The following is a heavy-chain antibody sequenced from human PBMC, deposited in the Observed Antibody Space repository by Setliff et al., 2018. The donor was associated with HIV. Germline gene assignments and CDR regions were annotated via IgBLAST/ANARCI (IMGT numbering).Heavy chain of an antibody. D-gene: IGHD3-16*01. CDR2: IYTSGST. CDR3: ARARSCSGGTCLIYYYYYYGMDV. CDR1: GDSVSNGRYY. Sequence: SETLSLTCTVSGDSVSNGRYYWSWIRQPAGKGLEWIGHIYTSGSTDYNPSLKSRVTISVDTSKNQFSLKLRSVTAADTAVYYCARARSCSGGTCLIYYYYYYGMDVWGQGTTVTVSS. J-gene: IGHJ6*02. V-gene: IGHV4-61*09.